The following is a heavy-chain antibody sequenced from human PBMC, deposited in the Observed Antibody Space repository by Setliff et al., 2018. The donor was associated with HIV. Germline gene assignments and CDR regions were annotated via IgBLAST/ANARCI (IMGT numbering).Heavy chain of an antibody. CDR1: GFAFSAYW. Sequence: PGGSLRLSCAASGFAFSAYWITWVRQAPGKGLEWVSVIYSGGTIYYTYSVKGRFTISRDNSKNTLYLQMDSLRAEDTAVYYCARDSGPFEDYIWGTYRPIYFQYWGRGTLVTVSS. D-gene: IGHD3-16*02. V-gene: IGHV3-66*01. CDR3: ARDSGPFEDYIWGTYRPIYFQY. CDR2: IYSGGTI. J-gene: IGHJ1*01.